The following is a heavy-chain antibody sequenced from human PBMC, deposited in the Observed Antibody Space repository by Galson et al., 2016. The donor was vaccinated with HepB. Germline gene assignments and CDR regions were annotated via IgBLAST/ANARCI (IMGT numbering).Heavy chain of an antibody. D-gene: IGHD3-16*02. CDR1: GFTFSSHA. Sequence: SLRLSCAASGFTFSSHAMSWVRQAPGKGLEWVSLIYSGGSTSYADSVKGRFTISRDHFKNTMYLQMNSLRAEDTAVYFCTCGRSPGAYWGQGTLVTVSS. CDR2: IYSGGST. CDR3: TCGRSPGAY. V-gene: IGHV3-53*01. J-gene: IGHJ4*02.